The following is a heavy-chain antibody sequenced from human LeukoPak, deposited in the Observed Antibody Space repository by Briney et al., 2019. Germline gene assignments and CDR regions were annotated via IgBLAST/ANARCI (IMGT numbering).Heavy chain of an antibody. V-gene: IGHV4-39*01. CDR2: IYYSGST. D-gene: IGHD1-26*01. Sequence: PSETLSLTCTVSGGSISSSSYYWGWIRQPPGKGLEWIGSIYYSGSTYYNPSLKSRVTISVDTSKNQFSLKLSSVTAADTAVYYCARHPNTYSGSYFVDVWGQGTTVIVSS. CDR3: ARHPNTYSGSYFVDV. J-gene: IGHJ6*02. CDR1: GGSISSSSYY.